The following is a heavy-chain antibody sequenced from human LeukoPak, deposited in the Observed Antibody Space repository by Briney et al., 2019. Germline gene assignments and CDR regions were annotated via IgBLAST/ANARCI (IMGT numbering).Heavy chain of an antibody. CDR3: AIYRSVADKPPISLFDY. CDR1: GGSISSYY. J-gene: IGHJ4*02. CDR2: IYYSGST. D-gene: IGHD3-16*02. V-gene: IGHV4-59*12. Sequence: KTLETLSLTCTVSGGSISSYYWSWIRQPPGKGLEWIGYIYYSGSTNYNPSLKSRVTISAGTSKNQFSLKLSSVTAPDTAFEYCAIYRSVADKPPISLFDYWGQRTLVTVSS.